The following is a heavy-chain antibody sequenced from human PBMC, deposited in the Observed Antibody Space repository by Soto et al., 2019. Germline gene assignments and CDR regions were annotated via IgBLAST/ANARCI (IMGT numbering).Heavy chain of an antibody. V-gene: IGHV3-30*04. CDR2: ISYDGSDK. CDR1: GFTFSSYS. D-gene: IGHD6-19*01. Sequence: QVQLVESGGGVVQPGRSLRLSCAASGFTFSSYSMHWVRQAPGKGLEWVAVISYDGSDKYYADSVKGRFTISRDNSKNTLYLQMNSLRDEDTAVYHCARDGWHYRSGWYPYFDYWAQGTLVTVSS. CDR3: ARDGWHYRSGWYPYFDY. J-gene: IGHJ4*02.